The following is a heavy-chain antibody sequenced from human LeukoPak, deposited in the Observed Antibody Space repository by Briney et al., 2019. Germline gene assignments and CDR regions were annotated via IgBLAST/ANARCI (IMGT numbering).Heavy chain of an antibody. CDR3: ASSSGGYCSGGSCYRYYMDV. CDR2: IYYSGST. V-gene: IGHV4-59*01. CDR1: GGSISSYY. J-gene: IGHJ6*03. Sequence: SETLSLTCTVSGGSISSYYWSWIRQPPGKGLERIGYIYYSGSTNYNPSLKSRVTISVDTSKNQFSLKLSSVTAADTAVYYCASSSGGYCSGGSCYRYYMDVWGKGTTVTVSS. D-gene: IGHD2-15*01.